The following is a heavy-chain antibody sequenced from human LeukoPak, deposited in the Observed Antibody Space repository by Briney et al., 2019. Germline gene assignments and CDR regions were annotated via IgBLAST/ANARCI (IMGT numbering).Heavy chain of an antibody. J-gene: IGHJ3*02. Sequence: SETLSLTCTVSGYSISTGYYWGWVRQPPGKGLEWIGSIYHSGSTYYNPSLKSRVTISVDTSKNQFSLKLSSVTAADTAVYYCARGIVVVVDAFDIWGQGTRVTVSS. V-gene: IGHV4-38-2*02. CDR3: ARGIVVVVDAFDI. CDR2: IYHSGST. CDR1: GYSISTGYY. D-gene: IGHD3-22*01.